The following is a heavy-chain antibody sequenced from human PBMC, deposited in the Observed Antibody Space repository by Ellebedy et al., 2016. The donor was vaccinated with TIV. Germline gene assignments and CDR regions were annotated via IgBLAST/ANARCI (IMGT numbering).Heavy chain of an antibody. D-gene: IGHD6-6*01. CDR2: INSDGSGT. CDR3: ARDRWAEYTFDI. J-gene: IGHJ3*02. Sequence: GESLKISCVASGFSFSNYWIHWVRQVPGKGLVWVSRINSDGSGTSYADSVKGRLRISRDNAENTVSLQMNSLRAEDTAIYYCARDRWAEYTFDIWGQGTMVTVSS. V-gene: IGHV3-74*01. CDR1: GFSFSNYW.